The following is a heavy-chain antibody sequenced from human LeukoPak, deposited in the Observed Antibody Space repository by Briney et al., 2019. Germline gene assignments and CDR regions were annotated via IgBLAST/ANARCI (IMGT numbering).Heavy chain of an antibody. V-gene: IGHV3-30*18. Sequence: AGGSLRLSCAVSGFTFSSYGMHWVRQAPGKGLEWVAVISYDGSNKYYADSVKGRFTISRDNSKNTLYLQMNSLRAEDTAIYYCAKDGIVAGDHYWGQGTLVTVSS. CDR3: AKDGIVAGDHY. D-gene: IGHD2-21*01. J-gene: IGHJ4*02. CDR1: GFTFSSYG. CDR2: ISYDGSNK.